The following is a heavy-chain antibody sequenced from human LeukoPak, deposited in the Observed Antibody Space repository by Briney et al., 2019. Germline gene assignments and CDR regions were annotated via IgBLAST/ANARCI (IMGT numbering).Heavy chain of an antibody. CDR2: ISSGVNTI. CDR3: AREGTALVSFDY. V-gene: IGHV3-48*03. D-gene: IGHD5-18*01. Sequence: GGSLRLSCAASGFTFSSYEMKWVRQAPGKGVEWGSYISSGVNTIYYAASVKGRFTTSRDNAKNSLYLQMNSLRAEDTAVYYCAREGTALVSFDYWGQGTLVTVSS. J-gene: IGHJ4*02. CDR1: GFTFSSYE.